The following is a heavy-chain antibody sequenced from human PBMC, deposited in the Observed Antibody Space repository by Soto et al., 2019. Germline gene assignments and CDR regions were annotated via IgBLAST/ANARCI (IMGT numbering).Heavy chain of an antibody. D-gene: IGHD3-10*01. CDR3: ARGVYGSGNYYTGPSAFDL. Sequence: QVQLEQSGAEVKKPGSSVKISCKASGGTLSDHGVSWLRQAPGQGLEWVGGTIPVFNTAKYAPKFQGRVTIAADKSTNIAYMELGSLRSDETAFYYCARGVYGSGNYYTGPSAFDLWGQGTLVIVSS. CDR1: GGTLSDHG. J-gene: IGHJ3*01. V-gene: IGHV1-69*06. CDR2: TIPVFNTA.